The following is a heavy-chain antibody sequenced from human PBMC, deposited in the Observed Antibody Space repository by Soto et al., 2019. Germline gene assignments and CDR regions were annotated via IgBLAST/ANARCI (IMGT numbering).Heavy chain of an antibody. J-gene: IGHJ4*02. Sequence: ASVKVSCKASGYTFTSYDINWVRQATGQGLEWMGWMNPNSDNTGYAQKFQGRVTMTRNTSISTAYMELSSLRSEDTAVYYCARTLGYCSGGSCYRTFDYWGQGTLVTVSS. CDR1: GYTFTSYD. CDR2: MNPNSDNT. D-gene: IGHD2-15*01. V-gene: IGHV1-8*01. CDR3: ARTLGYCSGGSCYRTFDY.